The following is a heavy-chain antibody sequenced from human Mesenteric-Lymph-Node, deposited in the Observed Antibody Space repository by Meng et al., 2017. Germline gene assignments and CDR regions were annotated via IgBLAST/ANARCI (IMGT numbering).Heavy chain of an antibody. CDR3: AREGGWSNFDY. CDR1: GGTFSSYA. Sequence: GQVGQSGAEVKKPGSWVKVSCKASGGTFSSYAISWVRQAPGQGLEWMGWINTNTGNPTYAQGFTGRFVFSLDTSVSTAYLQISSLKAEDTAVYYCAREGGWSNFDYWGQGTLVTVSS. J-gene: IGHJ4*02. CDR2: INTNTGNP. D-gene: IGHD6-19*01. V-gene: IGHV7-4-1*02.